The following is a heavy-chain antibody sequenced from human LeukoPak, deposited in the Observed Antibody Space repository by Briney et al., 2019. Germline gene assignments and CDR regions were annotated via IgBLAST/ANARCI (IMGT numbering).Heavy chain of an antibody. CDR2: INSDGSST. D-gene: IGHD5-18*01. J-gene: IGHJ3*02. CDR3: VRDGYSYGFMLAFDI. Sequence: PGGSLRLSCAASGFTFSGYWMHWVRQGPGKGLVCVSRINSDGSSTSYADSVKGRFTISRDSAENTLYLQMNSLRAEDTAVYYCVRDGYSYGFMLAFDIWGLGTRVTVSS. V-gene: IGHV3-74*01. CDR1: GFTFSGYW.